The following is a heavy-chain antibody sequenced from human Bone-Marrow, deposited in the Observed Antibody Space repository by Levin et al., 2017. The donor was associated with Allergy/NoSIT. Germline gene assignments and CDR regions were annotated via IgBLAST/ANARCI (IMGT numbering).Heavy chain of an antibody. V-gene: IGHV3-23*01. J-gene: IGHJ4*02. CDR3: VKGTQLIVWFGEWDY. Sequence: GGSLRLSCAASGFTFTSYAMSWVRQAPGRGLEWVSAISASGGHTFYADSVKGRFTISRDRSKNTLYLQMNSLRADDTAVYYCVKGTQLIVWFGEWDYWGQGSLVTVSS. D-gene: IGHD3-10*01. CDR1: GFTFTSYA. CDR2: ISASGGHT.